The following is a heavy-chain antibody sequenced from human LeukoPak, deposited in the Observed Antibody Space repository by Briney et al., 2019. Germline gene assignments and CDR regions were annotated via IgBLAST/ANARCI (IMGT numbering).Heavy chain of an antibody. CDR2: TYYRSKWYN. D-gene: IGHD6-13*01. V-gene: IGHV6-1*01. J-gene: IGHJ4*02. Sequence: SQTLSLTCAISGDSVSGNSAVAWNWLRQSPSRGLEWLGRTYYRSKWYNDYAVSVKSRITINPDTSKNQFSLQLNSVTPEDTAVYYCARGGTAAAGPRLDYWGQGTLVTVSS. CDR1: GDSVSGNSAVA. CDR3: ARGGTAAAGPRLDY.